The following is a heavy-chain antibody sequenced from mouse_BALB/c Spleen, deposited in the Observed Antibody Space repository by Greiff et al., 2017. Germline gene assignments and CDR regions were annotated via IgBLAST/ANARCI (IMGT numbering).Heavy chain of an antibody. D-gene: IGHD2-14*01. CDR3: ARQDYRYDGDFDY. V-gene: IGHV5-6*02. CDR1: GFTFSSYG. CDR2: ISSGGSYT. J-gene: IGHJ2*01. Sequence: DVKLVESGGDLVKPGGSLKLSCAASGFTFSSYGMSWVRQTPDKRLEWVATISSGGSYTYYPDSVKGRFTISRDNAKNTLYLQMSSLKSEDTAMYYCARQDYRYDGDFDYWGQGTTLTVSS.